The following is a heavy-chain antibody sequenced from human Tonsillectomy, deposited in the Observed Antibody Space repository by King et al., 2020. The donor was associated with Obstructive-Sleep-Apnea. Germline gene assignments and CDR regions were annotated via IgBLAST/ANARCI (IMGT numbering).Heavy chain of an antibody. CDR3: ARGPFTSFGVVSGYYYGMDV. J-gene: IGHJ6*02. V-gene: IGHV4-34*01. D-gene: IGHD3-3*01. CDR2: INHSGST. CDR1: GGSFSGYY. Sequence: VQLQQWGAGLLKPSETLSLTCAVYGGSFSGYYWSWIRQPPGKGLEWIGEINHSGSTNYNPSLTSRVTISVDTSKNQFSLRLSSVTAADTAVYYCARGPFTSFGVVSGYYYGMDVWGQGTTVTVSS.